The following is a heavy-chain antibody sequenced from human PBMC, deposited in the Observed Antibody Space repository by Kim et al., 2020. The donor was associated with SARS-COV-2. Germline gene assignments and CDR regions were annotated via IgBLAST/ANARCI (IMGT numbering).Heavy chain of an antibody. CDR2: IWYDGSNK. D-gene: IGHD5-12*01. J-gene: IGHJ4*02. V-gene: IGHV3-33*01. CDR1: GFTFSSYG. CDR3: ARALYSGYDSPGDY. Sequence: GGSLRLSCAASGFTFSSYGMHWVRQAPGKGLEWVAVIWYDGSNKYYADSVKGRFTISRDNSKNTLYLQMNSLRAEDTAVYYCARALYSGYDSPGDYWGQGTLVTVSS.